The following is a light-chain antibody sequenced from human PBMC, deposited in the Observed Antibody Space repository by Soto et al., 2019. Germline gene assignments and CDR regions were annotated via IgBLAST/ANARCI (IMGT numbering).Light chain of an antibody. CDR3: QQYYSTPRT. CDR2: WAS. CDR1: QSVLYSANNKNC. J-gene: IGKJ1*01. Sequence: DIVMTQSPDSLAVSLGERATINCKSSQSVLYSANNKNCLAWYQQKPGQPPKLLLYWASTRESGVSDRFSGSGPGTDFTFTISTLQAEDGAVYYGQQYYSTPRTFGQGTKVEIK. V-gene: IGKV4-1*01.